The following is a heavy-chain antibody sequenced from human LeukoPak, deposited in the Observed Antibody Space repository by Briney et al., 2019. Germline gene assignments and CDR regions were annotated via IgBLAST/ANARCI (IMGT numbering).Heavy chain of an antibody. CDR1: GYTFTGYY. Sequence: ASVKVSCKASGYTFTGYYMHWVRQAPGQGLEWMGWINPNSGGTNYAQKFQGRVTMTRDTSISTAYMELSRLRSDDTAVYYCARDPSKGYCSGGSCYGLADYWGQGTLVTVSS. J-gene: IGHJ4*02. D-gene: IGHD2-15*01. V-gene: IGHV1-2*02. CDR3: ARDPSKGYCSGGSCYGLADY. CDR2: INPNSGGT.